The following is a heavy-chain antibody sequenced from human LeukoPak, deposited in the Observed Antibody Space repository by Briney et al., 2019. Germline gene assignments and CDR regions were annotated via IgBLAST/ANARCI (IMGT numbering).Heavy chain of an antibody. CDR2: MNPNSGNT. CDR1: GYTFTIYD. J-gene: IGHJ6*03. Sequence: ASVKASCKTSGYTFTIYDINWVRQDTRQGLEWMGWMNPNSGNTGYAQKFQGRVTMARNTSTSTAYMELSSVRSEDTAVYYCARGTFTKLGGYYYYMDVWGKGTTVTVSS. V-gene: IGHV1-8*01. CDR3: ARGTFTKLGGYYYYMDV. D-gene: IGHD2-8*01.